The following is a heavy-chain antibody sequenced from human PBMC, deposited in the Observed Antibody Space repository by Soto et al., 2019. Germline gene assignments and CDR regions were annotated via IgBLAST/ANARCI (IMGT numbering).Heavy chain of an antibody. J-gene: IGHJ4*01. CDR2: IYYSGST. CDR1: GGSISSGGYY. D-gene: IGHD6-19*01. V-gene: IGHV4-39*01. Sequence: SETLSLTCTVSGGSISSGGYYWSWIRQHPGKGLEWIGYIYYSGSTYYNPSLKSRVTISVDTSNNQLSLKLRSVTAADTAVYYCARHDGFSSGWIFDYWGHGTLVTVSP. CDR3: ARHDGFSSGWIFDY.